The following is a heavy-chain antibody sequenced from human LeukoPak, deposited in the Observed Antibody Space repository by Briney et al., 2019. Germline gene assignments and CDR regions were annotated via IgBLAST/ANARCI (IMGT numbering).Heavy chain of an antibody. D-gene: IGHD2-2*01. J-gene: IGHJ6*02. Sequence: PGGSLRLSCAASGYTFSTYWMHWVRQAPGKGLVWVSRINEDGSSTNYADSVRGRFTISRDNAKNTLYLQMNSLRAEDTAVYYCAKDFRRYCSSTSCPRTNYYYYYGMDVWGQGTTVTVSS. CDR3: AKDFRRYCSSTSCPRTNYYYYYGMDV. V-gene: IGHV3-74*01. CDR1: GYTFSTYW. CDR2: INEDGSST.